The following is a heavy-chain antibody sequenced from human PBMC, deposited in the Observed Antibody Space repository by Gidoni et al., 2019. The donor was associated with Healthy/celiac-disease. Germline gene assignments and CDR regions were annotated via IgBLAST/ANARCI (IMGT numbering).Heavy chain of an antibody. CDR2: IIPIFGTA. V-gene: IGHV1-69*01. J-gene: IGHJ6*03. D-gene: IGHD6-6*01. CDR3: ARRSLEYSSSSYYYYYMDV. Sequence: QVQLVQSGAEVKKPGSSVKGSCKASGGTFSSYAISWVRQAPGQGLEWMGGIIPIFGTANYAQKFQGRVTITAGESTSTAYMELSSLRSEDTAVYYCARRSLEYSSSSYYYYYMDVWGKGTTVTVSS. CDR1: GGTFSSYA.